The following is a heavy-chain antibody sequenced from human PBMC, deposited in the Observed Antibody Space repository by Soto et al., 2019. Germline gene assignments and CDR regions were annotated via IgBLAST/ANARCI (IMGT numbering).Heavy chain of an antibody. J-gene: IGHJ3*02. V-gene: IGHV3-30*03. CDR1: GFTFSSYG. Sequence: QVQLVESGGGVVQPGRSLRLSCAASGFTFSSYGMHWVRQAPGKGLEWVAVISYDGSNKYYADSVKGRFTISRDNSKNTLYLQMNSLRAEDTDVYYCARPTHADHIWGQGKMVTVSS. CDR3: ARPTHADHI. CDR2: ISYDGSNK. D-gene: IGHD2-2*01.